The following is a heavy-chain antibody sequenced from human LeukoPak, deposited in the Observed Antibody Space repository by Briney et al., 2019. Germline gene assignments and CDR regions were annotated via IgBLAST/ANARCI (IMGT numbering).Heavy chain of an antibody. J-gene: IGHJ4*02. D-gene: IGHD3-10*01. CDR3: ARSVWELNY. V-gene: IGHV4-39*07. CDR2: INHSGST. Sequence: SETLSLTCTVSGGSISSSSYYWSWIRQPPGKGLEWIGEINHSGSTNYNPSLKSRVTISVDTSKNQFSLKLSSVTAADTAVYYCARSVWELNYWGQGTLVTVSS. CDR1: GGSISSSSYY.